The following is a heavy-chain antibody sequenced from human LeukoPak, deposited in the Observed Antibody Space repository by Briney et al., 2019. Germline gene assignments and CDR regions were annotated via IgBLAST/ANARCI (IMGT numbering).Heavy chain of an antibody. CDR1: GFTFSIYA. Sequence: GGSLRLSCAASGFTFSIYAMSWVRQAPGKGLEWVSAISGIGTNTFYADSVKGRFTISRDNSKYTLYLQMNSLRAEDTAMYYCAKDPHIVGATNPDYWGQGTLVTVSS. V-gene: IGHV3-23*01. D-gene: IGHD1-26*01. CDR2: ISGIGTNT. CDR3: AKDPHIVGATNPDY. J-gene: IGHJ4*02.